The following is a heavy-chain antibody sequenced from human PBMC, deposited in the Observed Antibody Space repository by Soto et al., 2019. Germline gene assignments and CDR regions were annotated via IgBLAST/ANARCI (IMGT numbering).Heavy chain of an antibody. CDR3: AKDEGLLWSGELL. V-gene: IGHV4-31*03. Sequence: QVQLQESGPGLVKPSQTLSLTCSVSGVSVTTGGGYYGSWILKHNGKGLEWSGYIYYSGSNYYNPSLKSRVTISADPSTNQFSLKMTSVTVADTAVYYCAKDEGLLWSGELLWGQGILVTVSS. J-gene: IGHJ4*02. CDR1: GVSVTTGGGYY. CDR2: IYYSGSN. D-gene: IGHD3-10*01.